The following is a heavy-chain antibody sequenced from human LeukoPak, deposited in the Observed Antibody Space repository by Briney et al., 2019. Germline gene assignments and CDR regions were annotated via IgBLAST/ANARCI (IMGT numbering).Heavy chain of an antibody. CDR3: ARDLENCSSTSCQMYYYYYMDV. D-gene: IGHD2-2*01. CDR2: INPNSGGT. CDR1: GYTFTGYY. Sequence: ASVKVSRKASGYTFTGYYMHWVRQAPGQGLEWMGWINPNSGGTNYAQKFQGRVTMTRDTSISTAYMELSRLRSDDTAVYYCARDLENCSSTSCQMYYYYYMDVWGKGTTVTVSS. V-gene: IGHV1-2*02. J-gene: IGHJ6*03.